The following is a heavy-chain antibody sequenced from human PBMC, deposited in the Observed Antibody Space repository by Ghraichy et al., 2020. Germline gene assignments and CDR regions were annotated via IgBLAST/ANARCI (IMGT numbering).Heavy chain of an antibody. CDR1: GGSFSGYY. CDR2: INHSGST. J-gene: IGHJ6*02. V-gene: IGHV4-34*01. Sequence: SETLSLTCAVYGGSFSGYYWSWIRQPPGKGLEWIGEINHSGSTNYNPSLKSRVTISVDTSKNQFSLKLSSVTAADTAVYYCARGARRRYYYYYYGMDVWGQGTTVTVSS. CDR3: ARGARRRYYYYYYGMDV.